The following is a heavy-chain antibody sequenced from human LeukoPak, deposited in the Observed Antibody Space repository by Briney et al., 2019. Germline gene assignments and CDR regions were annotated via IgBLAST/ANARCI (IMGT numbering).Heavy chain of an antibody. CDR2: ILANGVTT. D-gene: IGHD4/OR15-4a*01. CDR3: VKDLNYGDGRWEFDP. J-gene: IGHJ5*02. Sequence: PGGSLRLSCAASGFSLTNIAMAWVRQSPGKRLEWVSGILANGVTTYYADSVKGRFTISRDLSKSTLYLQMNSLTVDDTATYFCVKDLNYGDGRWEFDPWGQGTLVTVA. CDR1: GFSLTNIA. V-gene: IGHV3-23*01.